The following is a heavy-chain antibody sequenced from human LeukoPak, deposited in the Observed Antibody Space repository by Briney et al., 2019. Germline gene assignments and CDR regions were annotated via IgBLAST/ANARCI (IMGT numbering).Heavy chain of an antibody. Sequence: ASVKVSCKASGYTFTGYYMHWVRQAPGQGLEWMGWINPNSGGTNYAQKFQGRVTMTRDTSISTAYMELSRLRSDDTAVYYCARRYYYDSSGQSAFDYWAREPWSPSPQ. J-gene: IGHJ4*02. CDR2: INPNSGGT. CDR1: GYTFTGYY. V-gene: IGHV1-2*02. CDR3: ARRYYYDSSGQSAFDY. D-gene: IGHD3-22*01.